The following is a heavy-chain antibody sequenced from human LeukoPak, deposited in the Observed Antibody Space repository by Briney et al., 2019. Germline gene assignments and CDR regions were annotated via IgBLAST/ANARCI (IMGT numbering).Heavy chain of an antibody. J-gene: IGHJ4*02. CDR1: RYTFTDYY. Sequence: ASVKVSHKTSRYTFTDYYMHWVRQAPGQGLEWMGWINPNSGGTNYAQKFQGRVTMTRDTSISTAYMELRRLRSDDTAVYYCTRLTPGYSIDYWGQGTLLTVSS. CDR3: TRLTPGYSIDY. D-gene: IGHD3-9*01. V-gene: IGHV1-2*02. CDR2: INPNSGGT.